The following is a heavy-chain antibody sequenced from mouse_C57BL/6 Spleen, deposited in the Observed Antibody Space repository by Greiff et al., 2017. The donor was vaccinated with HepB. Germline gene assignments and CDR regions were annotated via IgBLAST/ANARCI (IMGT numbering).Heavy chain of an antibody. V-gene: IGHV1-15*01. CDR1: GFTFTDYE. CDR3: ANSSNYHFDY. D-gene: IGHD2-5*01. J-gene: IGHJ3*01. Sequence: QVQLKQSGAELVRPGASVTLSCKASGFTFTDYEMQEVKQTPLHGLEWIGAIDPETGGTAYNQKFKGKDILTADKSSSTAYMELRSLTSEDSAVYYCANSSNYHFDYWGQGTLLTVSA. CDR2: IDPETGGT.